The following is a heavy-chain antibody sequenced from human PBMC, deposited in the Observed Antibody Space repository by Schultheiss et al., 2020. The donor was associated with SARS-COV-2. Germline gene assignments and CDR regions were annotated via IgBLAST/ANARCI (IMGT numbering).Heavy chain of an antibody. CDR3: AKGLGMTSDANDY. CDR1: GFTFSSYA. V-gene: IGHV3-33*06. D-gene: IGHD2-2*01. Sequence: GGSLRLSCAASGFTFSSYAMHWVRQAPGKGLEWVAVIWYDGSNKYYADSVKGRFTISRDNSKNTLYLQMNSLRAEDTAVYYCAKGLGMTSDANDYWGQGTLVTVSS. CDR2: IWYDGSNK. J-gene: IGHJ4*02.